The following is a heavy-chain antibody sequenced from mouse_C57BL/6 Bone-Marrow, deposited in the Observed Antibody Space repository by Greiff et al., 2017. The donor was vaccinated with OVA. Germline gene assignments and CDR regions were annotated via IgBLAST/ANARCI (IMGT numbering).Heavy chain of an antibody. CDR1: GFTFSDYY. D-gene: IGHD2-5*01. Sequence: VQLKESEGGLVQPGSSMKLSCTASGFTFSDYYMAWVRQVPEKGLEWVANINYDGSSTYYLDSLKSRFIISRDNAKNILYLQMSSLKSEDTATYYCARAGYSSFDYWGQGTTLTVSS. CDR3: ARAGYSSFDY. J-gene: IGHJ2*01. CDR2: INYDGSST. V-gene: IGHV5-16*01.